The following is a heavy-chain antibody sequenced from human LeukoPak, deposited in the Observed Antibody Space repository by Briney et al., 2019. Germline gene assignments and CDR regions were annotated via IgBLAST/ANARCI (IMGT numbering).Heavy chain of an antibody. CDR3: ARSRDARGELLDGGYYFDY. CDR1: GGSISSYY. Sequence: SETLSLTCTVSGGSISSYYWSWIRQPPGKGLEWIGYIYYSGSTNYNPSLKSRVTISVDTSKNQFSLKLSSVTAADTAVYYCARSRDARGELLDGGYYFDYWGQGTLVTVSS. CDR2: IYYSGST. V-gene: IGHV4-59*01. D-gene: IGHD1-26*01. J-gene: IGHJ4*02.